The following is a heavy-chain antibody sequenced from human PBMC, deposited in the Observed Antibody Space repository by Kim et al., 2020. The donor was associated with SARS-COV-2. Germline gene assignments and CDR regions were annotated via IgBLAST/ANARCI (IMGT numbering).Heavy chain of an antibody. CDR2: ISAYNGNT. J-gene: IGHJ4*02. CDR1: GYTFTSYG. Sequence: ASVKVSCKASGYTFTSYGISWVRQAPGQGLEWMGWISAYNGNTNYAQKLQGRVTMTTDTSTSTAYMELRSLRSDDTAVYYCARDRPDYDFWSGYYTPTELDYWGQGTLVTVSS. D-gene: IGHD3-3*01. V-gene: IGHV1-18*01. CDR3: ARDRPDYDFWSGYYTPTELDY.